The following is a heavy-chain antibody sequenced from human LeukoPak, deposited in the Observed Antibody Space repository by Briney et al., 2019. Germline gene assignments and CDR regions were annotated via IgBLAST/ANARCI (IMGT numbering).Heavy chain of an antibody. CDR1: GFSFSDYY. V-gene: IGHV3-11*01. CDR3: ATINFRPY. Sequence: GGSLRLSCEASGFSFSDYYMSWIRQPPGKGLEWIAYIRSGVTTIYYADSVKGRFTISRDDAKNSLFLQMNSLRAEDTAIYYCATINFRPYWGQGTLVTVSS. D-gene: IGHD1-1*01. CDR2: IRSGVTTI. J-gene: IGHJ4*02.